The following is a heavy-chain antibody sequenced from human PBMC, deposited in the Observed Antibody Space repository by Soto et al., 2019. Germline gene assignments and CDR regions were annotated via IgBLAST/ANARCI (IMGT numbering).Heavy chain of an antibody. CDR2: ISSSGSTI. CDR3: ARDQYYYGSGSSPYYYYGMDV. V-gene: IGHV3-11*01. Sequence: ISSSGSTIYYADSVKGRFTISRDNAKNSLYLQMNSLRAEDTAVYYCARDQYYYGSGSSPYYYYGMDVWGQGTRVTVSS. J-gene: IGHJ6*02. D-gene: IGHD3-10*01.